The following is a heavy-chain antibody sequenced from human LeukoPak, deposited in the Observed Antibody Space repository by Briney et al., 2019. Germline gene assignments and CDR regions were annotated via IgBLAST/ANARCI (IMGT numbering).Heavy chain of an antibody. D-gene: IGHD6-13*01. V-gene: IGHV3-23*01. CDR1: GFTFSTYA. J-gene: IGHJ6*03. CDR3: AKEAAAGDYYYYYMDV. CDR2: INSNGGRT. Sequence: GGSLRLSCAGSGFTFSTYAMSWVRQAPGKGLEWVSSINSNGGRTYYADSVKGRFTISRDNSENTLYLQMNSLRAEDTAVYYCAKEAAAGDYYYYYMDVWGKGTTVTISS.